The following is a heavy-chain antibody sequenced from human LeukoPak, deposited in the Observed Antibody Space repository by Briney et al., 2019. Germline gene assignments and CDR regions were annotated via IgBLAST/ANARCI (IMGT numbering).Heavy chain of an antibody. CDR1: GFTFSSYS. J-gene: IGHJ3*02. CDR3: ARDRKRSTAFDI. V-gene: IGHV3-23*01. D-gene: IGHD5-24*01. Sequence: GGSLRLSCAASGFTFSSYSMNWVRQAPGKGLEWVSAISGSGGSTYYADSAKGRFTISRDNSKNTLYLQMNSLRAEDTAVYYCARDRKRSTAFDIWGQGTMVTVSS. CDR2: ISGSGGST.